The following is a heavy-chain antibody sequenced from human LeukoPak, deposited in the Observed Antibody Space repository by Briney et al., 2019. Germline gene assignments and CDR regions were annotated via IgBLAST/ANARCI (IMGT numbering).Heavy chain of an antibody. CDR1: GFTFSNFF. V-gene: IGHV3-30*09. Sequence: GGSVRLSCAASGFTFSNFFMHWVGQAPGKGLEWVAVMSYDGTKEYYADSVKGRFAIARDNSKNTLYLQMNSLRSGDTAVYFCARDKGRRGLIMHGMDVWGNGTTVAVSS. J-gene: IGHJ6*04. CDR3: ARDKGRRGLIMHGMDV. CDR2: MSYDGTKE. D-gene: IGHD3-10*01.